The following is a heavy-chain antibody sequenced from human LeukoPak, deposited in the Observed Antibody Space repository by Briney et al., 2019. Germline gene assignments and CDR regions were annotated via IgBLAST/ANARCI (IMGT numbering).Heavy chain of an antibody. V-gene: IGHV4-31*03. J-gene: IGHJ4*02. CDR3: ARIGITGTISSGLVDY. CDR1: GDSISSGGYY. Sequence: PSQTLSLTCTVSGDSISSGGYYWSWIRQHPGKGLEWIGYIYYSGSTYYNPSLKSRVTISVDTSKNQFSLKLSSVTAADTAVYYCARIGITGTISSGLVDYWGQGTLVTVSS. CDR2: IYYSGST. D-gene: IGHD1-7*01.